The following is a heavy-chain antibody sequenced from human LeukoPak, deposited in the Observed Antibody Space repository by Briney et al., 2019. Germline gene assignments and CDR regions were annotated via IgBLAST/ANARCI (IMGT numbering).Heavy chain of an antibody. D-gene: IGHD3-9*01. Sequence: GGSLRLSCAASGFTFSSYAMHWVRQAPGKGLEWVAVISYDGSNKYYADSVKGRFTISRDNSKNTLYLQMNSPRAEDTAVYYCAKDPRYFILTGYPSRDYWGQGTLVTVSS. V-gene: IGHV3-30-3*01. CDR3: AKDPRYFILTGYPSRDY. CDR2: ISYDGSNK. CDR1: GFTFSSYA. J-gene: IGHJ4*02.